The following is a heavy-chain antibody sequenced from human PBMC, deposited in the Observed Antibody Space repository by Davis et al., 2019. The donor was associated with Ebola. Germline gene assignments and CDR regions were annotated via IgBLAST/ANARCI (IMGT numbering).Heavy chain of an antibody. CDR3: ATTPRDSSWYYFDY. V-gene: IGHV1-2*04. D-gene: IGHD6-13*01. CDR2: INPNSGGT. J-gene: IGHJ4*02. CDR1: GYTFPGYY. Sequence: AASVNVSCKASGYTFPGYYMHWVRPAPGQGLEWMGWINPNSGGTNYAQKFQGWVTMTRDTSISTAYMELSRLRSDDTAVYYCATTPRDSSWYYFDYWGQGTLVTVSS.